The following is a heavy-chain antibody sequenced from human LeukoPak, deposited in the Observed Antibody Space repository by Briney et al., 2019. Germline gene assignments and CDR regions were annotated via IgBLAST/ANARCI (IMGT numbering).Heavy chain of an antibody. Sequence: GGSLRLSCAASGFTVSSTYMSWVRQAPGKGLERVSVIYSGGTTYYADSVKGRFTISRDNSKNTLYLQMNRLRAEDTAVYYCVRDFLYSGSYSIQYYFDYWGQGTLVTVSS. CDR3: VRDFLYSGSYSIQYYFDY. D-gene: IGHD1-26*01. J-gene: IGHJ4*02. V-gene: IGHV3-66*01. CDR1: GFTVSSTY. CDR2: IYSGGTT.